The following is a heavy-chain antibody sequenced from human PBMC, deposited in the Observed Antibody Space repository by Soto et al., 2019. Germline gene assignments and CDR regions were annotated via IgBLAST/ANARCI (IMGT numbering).Heavy chain of an antibody. J-gene: IGHJ5*02. CDR2: IYHSGST. V-gene: IGHV4-30-2*01. CDR3: ARVPDR. D-gene: IGHD2-2*01. CDR1: GGSINSGGDS. Sequence: PSETMDLTCAVSGGSINSGGDSWSWIRQPPGKGLEWIGYIYHSGSTYYNPSLKSRVTISVDRSKNQFSLKLSSVTAADTAVYNCARVPDRWGQGTLVTVSS.